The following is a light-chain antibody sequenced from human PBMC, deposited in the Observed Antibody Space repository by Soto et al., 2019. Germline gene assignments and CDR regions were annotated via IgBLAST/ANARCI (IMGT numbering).Light chain of an antibody. CDR3: HQYDRFPHT. Sequence: DVQMTQSPSTLSASVGDRVTITCRTSQTINDWLAWYQQKPGKAPSLLIYKASILESGVPLRFSGSGSGTEFTLTISNLQPDDFATFYCHQYDRFPHTFGKGTKVEVK. V-gene: IGKV1-5*03. CDR1: QTINDW. J-gene: IGKJ1*01. CDR2: KAS.